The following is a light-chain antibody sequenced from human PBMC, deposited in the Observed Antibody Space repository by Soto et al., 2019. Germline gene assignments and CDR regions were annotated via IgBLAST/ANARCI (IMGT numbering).Light chain of an antibody. J-gene: IGKJ4*01. CDR1: QSVSSY. V-gene: IGKV3-11*01. CDR3: QQRSDWPPGT. CDR2: DAS. Sequence: MVLTQSPGTQSLSTGDRATLSCRASQSVSSYLAWYQQKPGQAPRLLVYDASHRATDIPARFSGSGSGTDFTLTISSLEPEDFAVYYCQQRSDWPPGTFGGGTKV.